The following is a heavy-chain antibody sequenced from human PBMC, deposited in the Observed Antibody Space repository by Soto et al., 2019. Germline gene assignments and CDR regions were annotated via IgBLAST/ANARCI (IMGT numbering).Heavy chain of an antibody. CDR3: ARGPGGPDGPGDY. CDR2: LNAGNGIT. J-gene: IGHJ4*02. D-gene: IGHD2-15*01. CDR1: GYTFTSYA. V-gene: IGHV1-3*01. Sequence: QVQLVQSGAEVKKPGASVKVSCKASGYTFTSYAMHWVRQAPGQRLEWMGWLNAGNGITKYSQKFQGRVTITRATSAITANMELSSLRSEDTAVYYCARGPGGPDGPGDYWGQGTLVTVSS.